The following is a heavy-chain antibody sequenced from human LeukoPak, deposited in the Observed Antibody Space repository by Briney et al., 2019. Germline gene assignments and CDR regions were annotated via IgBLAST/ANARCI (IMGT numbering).Heavy chain of an antibody. CDR1: GGTFSSYA. CDR2: IIPIFGTA. V-gene: IGHV1-69*05. D-gene: IGHD5-24*01. J-gene: IGHJ4*02. CDR3: AHGLGDGYNQNYFDY. Sequence: SVKVSCKASGGTFSSYAISWVRQAPGQGLEWMGGIIPIFGTANYAQKFQGRVTITTDESTSTAYMELSSLRSEDTAVYYCAHGLGDGYNQNYFDYWGQGTLVTVSS.